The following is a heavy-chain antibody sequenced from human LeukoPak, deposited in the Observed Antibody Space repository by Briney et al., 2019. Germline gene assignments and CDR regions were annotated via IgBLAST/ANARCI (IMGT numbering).Heavy chain of an antibody. Sequence: SETLSLTCAVYGGSFSGDYGSWIRQPPGKGLEWIGEINHSGSTNYNPSLKSRVTISVDTSKNQFSLKLSSVTAADTAVYYCARVGADGSGFLFDYWGQGTLVTVSS. CDR3: ARVGADGSGFLFDY. J-gene: IGHJ4*02. CDR2: INHSGST. V-gene: IGHV4-34*01. D-gene: IGHD3-10*01. CDR1: GGSFSGDY.